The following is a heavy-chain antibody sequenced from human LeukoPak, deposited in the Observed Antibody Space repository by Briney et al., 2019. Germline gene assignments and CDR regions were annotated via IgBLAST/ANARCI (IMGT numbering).Heavy chain of an antibody. V-gene: IGHV4-4*07. CDR2: ISTTGST. CDR1: GDFSIHY. D-gene: IGHD1-1*01. J-gene: IGHJ4*02. CDR3: AREKLARRAILFDY. Sequence: PSETLSLTCTVSGDFSIHYWTWIRQPARKGLEWIGRISTTGSTNYNTSLKSRITMSVDTSKNQFSLKLSSVTAADTAVYYCAREKLARRAILFDYWGQGTLVTVSS.